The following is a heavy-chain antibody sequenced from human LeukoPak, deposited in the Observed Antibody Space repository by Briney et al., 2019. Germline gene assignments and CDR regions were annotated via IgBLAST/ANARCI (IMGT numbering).Heavy chain of an antibody. Sequence: SVKVSCKASGGTFSSYAISWVRQAPGQGLEWMGRIIPIFGTANYAQKFQGRVTITTDESTSTAYMELSSLRSEDTAVYYCARLGGKGLIAAAGREFDYWGQGTLVTVSS. J-gene: IGHJ4*02. CDR1: GGTFSSYA. CDR2: IIPIFGTA. D-gene: IGHD6-13*01. CDR3: ARLGGKGLIAAAGREFDY. V-gene: IGHV1-69*05.